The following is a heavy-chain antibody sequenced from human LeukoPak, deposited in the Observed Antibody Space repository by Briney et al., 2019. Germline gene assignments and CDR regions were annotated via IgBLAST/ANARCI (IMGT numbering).Heavy chain of an antibody. V-gene: IGHV4-34*01. CDR3: AGRDSSGCPQDY. CDR2: INHSGST. J-gene: IGHJ4*02. Sequence: PSETLSLTCAVYGGSFSGYYWSWIRQPPGKGLEWIGEINHSGSTNYNPSLKSRVTISVDTSKNQFSLKLSSVTAADTAVYYCAGRDSSGCPQDYWGQGTLVTVSS. D-gene: IGHD3-22*01. CDR1: GGSFSGYY.